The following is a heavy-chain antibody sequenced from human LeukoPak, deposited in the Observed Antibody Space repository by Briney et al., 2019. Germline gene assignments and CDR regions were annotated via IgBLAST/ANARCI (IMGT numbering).Heavy chain of an antibody. J-gene: IGHJ6*03. CDR2: IKQDGSEK. CDR3: ARLGYSYGYVYYYYMDV. CDR1: GFTFSSYW. D-gene: IGHD5-18*01. Sequence: GGSLRLSCAASGFTFSSYWMSWVRQAPGKGLEWVASIKQDGSEKYYVDSVKGRFTISRDNAKNSLYLQMNSLRAEDTAVYYCARLGYSYGYVYYYYMDVWGKGTTVTVSS. V-gene: IGHV3-7*01.